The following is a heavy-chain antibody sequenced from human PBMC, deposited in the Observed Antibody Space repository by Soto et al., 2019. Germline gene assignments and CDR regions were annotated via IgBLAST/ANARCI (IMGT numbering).Heavy chain of an antibody. V-gene: IGHV3-30*04. CDR2: ISFDGSLK. CDR1: GFTFDSHT. J-gene: IGHJ4*02. D-gene: IGHD6-13*01. CDR3: ARTYSSSWNYLDY. Sequence: QVQLVESGGGVVQPARSLRLSCTASGFTFDSHTMHWVRQSPGKGLEWVALISFDGSLKYDSDSVKGRFSISRDNSKNTVFLEMNSLRPEDTAVYYCARTYSSSWNYLDYWGQGVQVIVSS.